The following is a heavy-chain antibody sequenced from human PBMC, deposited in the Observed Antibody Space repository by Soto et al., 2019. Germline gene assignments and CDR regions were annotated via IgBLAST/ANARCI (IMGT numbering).Heavy chain of an antibody. V-gene: IGHV3-23*01. J-gene: IGHJ6*02. CDR1: GFTFCSYA. Sequence: LIVSCAASGFTFCSYAMSCFCQGSVRGLQFVSCIGGRGGSTYSAVSVKGRFTISRDNAKNTLYLQMDSLRAEDTAVYYCAKENMYSSGWFKRRPDNYYGMDVWGQGTTVTVSS. D-gene: IGHD6-19*01. CDR3: AKENMYSSGWFKRRPDNYYGMDV. CDR2: IGGRGGST.